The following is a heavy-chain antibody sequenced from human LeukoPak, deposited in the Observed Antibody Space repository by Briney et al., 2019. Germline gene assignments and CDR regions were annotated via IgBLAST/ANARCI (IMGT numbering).Heavy chain of an antibody. D-gene: IGHD2-2*01. V-gene: IGHV1-2*02. CDR2: INPNSGGT. Sequence: ASVKVSCKASGYTFTGYYMHWVRQAPGQGLEWMGWINPNSGGTNYAQKFQGRVTMTRDTSISTACMELSRLRSDDTAVYYCAREGYCSSTSCYPDYWGQGTLVTVSS. CDR1: GYTFTGYY. J-gene: IGHJ4*02. CDR3: AREGYCSSTSCYPDY.